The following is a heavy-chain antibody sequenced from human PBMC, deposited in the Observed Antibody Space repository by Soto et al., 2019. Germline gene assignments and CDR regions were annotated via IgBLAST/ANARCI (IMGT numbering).Heavy chain of an antibody. CDR1: GFTFSSYA. D-gene: IGHD6-6*01. V-gene: IGHV3-23*01. Sequence: EVQLLESGGGLVQPGGSLRLSCAASGFTFSSYAMSWVRQAPGKGLEWVSVISGSDDSTYYADSVKGRFTISRDNSKNTLYLQTNSLRAEDTAVYYCAKRSSSSTFDYWGQGTLVTVSS. CDR3: AKRSSSSTFDY. CDR2: ISGSDDST. J-gene: IGHJ4*02.